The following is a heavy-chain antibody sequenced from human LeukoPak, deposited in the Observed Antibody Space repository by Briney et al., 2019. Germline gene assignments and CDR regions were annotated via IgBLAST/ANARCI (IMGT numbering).Heavy chain of an antibody. Sequence: TLSLTCTVSGGSISSGSYYWSWIRQPAGKGLEWIGRIYTSGSTNYNPSLKSRVIMSVDTSRNQLSLKLTSLTAADTAVYYCAKKDGDFWGQGTLVSVSS. CDR3: AKKDGDF. CDR1: GGSISSGSYY. J-gene: IGHJ4*02. V-gene: IGHV4-61*02. CDR2: IYTSGST.